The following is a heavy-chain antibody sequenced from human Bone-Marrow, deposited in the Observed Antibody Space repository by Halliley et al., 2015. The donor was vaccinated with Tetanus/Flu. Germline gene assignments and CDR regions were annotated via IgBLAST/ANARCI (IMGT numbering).Heavy chain of an antibody. CDR3: ARHGFGGDGYYYFDQ. V-gene: IGHV5-10-1*01. J-gene: IGHJ4*02. CDR2: IGPRASPT. Sequence: GRIGPRASPTDYSPPFQGHVTISVDKSISTAYVQWSSLKASDTAMYFCARHGFGGDGYYYFDQWGRGTLVTVSS. D-gene: IGHD3-22*01.